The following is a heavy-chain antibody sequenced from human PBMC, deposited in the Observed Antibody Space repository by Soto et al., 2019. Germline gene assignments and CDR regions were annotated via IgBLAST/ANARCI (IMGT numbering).Heavy chain of an antibody. J-gene: IGHJ3*02. D-gene: IGHD1-1*01. CDR1: GFTFTSSA. CDR2: IVVGSGNT. CDR3: AADHRYLDAFDI. V-gene: IGHV1-58*01. Sequence: QMQLVQSGPEVKKPGTSVKVSCKASGFTFTSSAVQWVRQARGQRLEWIGWIVVGSGNTNYAQKFQERVTITRDMSTSTAYMELSSLRSEDTAVYYCAADHRYLDAFDIWGQGTMVTVSS.